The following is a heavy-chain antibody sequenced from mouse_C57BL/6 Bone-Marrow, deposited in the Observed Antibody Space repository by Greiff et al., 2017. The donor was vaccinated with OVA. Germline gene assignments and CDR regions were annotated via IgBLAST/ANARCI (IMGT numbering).Heavy chain of an antibody. CDR1: GFNIKDDY. Sequence: VQLQQSGAELVRPGASVKLSCTASGFNIKDDYMHWVKQRPEQGLEWIGWLDPENGDTEYASKFQGKATIPADTSSNTAYLQLSSLTSEDTAVYYGTTLYGSSYEAWFAYWGQGTLVTVSA. J-gene: IGHJ3*01. CDR3: TTLYGSSYEAWFAY. CDR2: LDPENGDT. V-gene: IGHV14-4*01. D-gene: IGHD1-1*01.